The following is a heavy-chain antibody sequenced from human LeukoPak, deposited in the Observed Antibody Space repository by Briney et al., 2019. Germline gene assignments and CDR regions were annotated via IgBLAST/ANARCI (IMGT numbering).Heavy chain of an antibody. CDR2: INTSGST. J-gene: IGHJ4*02. Sequence: SETLSLTCTVSGCSISSYYWSWIRQPAGKGLGWIGRINTSGSTNYNPSLKSRVTMSVDTSKNQFSLKLSSVTAADTAVYYCAVQSAAVGTIDYWGQGTLVTVSS. CDR1: GCSISSYY. CDR3: AVQSAAVGTIDY. D-gene: IGHD6-13*01. V-gene: IGHV4-4*07.